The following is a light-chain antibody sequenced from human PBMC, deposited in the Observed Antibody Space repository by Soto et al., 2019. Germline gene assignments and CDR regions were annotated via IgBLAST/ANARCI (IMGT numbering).Light chain of an antibody. CDR3: CSYAGSSTLV. J-gene: IGLJ3*02. CDR2: EGS. Sequence: QSALTQPASVSGSPGQSSTISCTGTSSDVGSHNLVSWYQQHPGKAPKLMIYEGSKRRAGVSNRFSGSKSGNTASLTISGLQAEDEADYYCCSYAGSSTLVFGGGTKLTVL. V-gene: IGLV2-23*01. CDR1: SSDVGSHNL.